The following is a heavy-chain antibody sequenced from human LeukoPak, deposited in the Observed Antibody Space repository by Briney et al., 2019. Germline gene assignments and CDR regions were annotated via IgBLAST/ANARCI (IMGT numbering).Heavy chain of an antibody. D-gene: IGHD3-10*01. J-gene: IGHJ4*02. CDR1: GGSISSYY. CDR2: IYHSGST. CDR3: ARSVWFGELLYVDY. V-gene: IGHV4-59*08. Sequence: SETLSLTCTVSGGSISSYYWSWIRQPPGKGLEWIGSIYHSGSTYYNPSLKSRVTISVDTSKNQFSLKLSSVTAADTAVYYCARSVWFGELLYVDYWGQGTLVTVSS.